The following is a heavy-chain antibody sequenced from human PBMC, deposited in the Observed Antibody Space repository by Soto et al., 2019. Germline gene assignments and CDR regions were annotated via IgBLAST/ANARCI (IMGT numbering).Heavy chain of an antibody. Sequence: SETLSRTFTVSGGSISSSSYYWGWIRQPPVKVLEWIGSIYYSGSTYYNPTLKSRVTISVDTSKNQFSLKLSSVTAADTGVYYGARGDLGRDYYDGSGYCGPFQQWGQGTLVT. J-gene: IGHJ1*01. D-gene: IGHD3-22*01. CDR2: IYYSGST. CDR1: GGSISSSSYY. V-gene: IGHV4-39*01. CDR3: ARGDLGRDYYDGSGYCGPFQQ.